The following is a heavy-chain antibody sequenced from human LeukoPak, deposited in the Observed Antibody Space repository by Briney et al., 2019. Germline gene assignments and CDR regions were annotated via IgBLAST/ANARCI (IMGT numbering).Heavy chain of an antibody. V-gene: IGHV3-74*01. Sequence: GGSLRLSCEASGFTFSSKWMHWVRQAPGRGLVWVSRISPDGSTTSYADSVKARFTISRDNSKNTLYLQMNSLRAEDTAVYYCAREYSSGWYKGSYFDYWGQGTLVTVSS. CDR1: GFTFSSKW. D-gene: IGHD6-19*01. CDR2: ISPDGSTT. CDR3: AREYSSGWYKGSYFDY. J-gene: IGHJ4*02.